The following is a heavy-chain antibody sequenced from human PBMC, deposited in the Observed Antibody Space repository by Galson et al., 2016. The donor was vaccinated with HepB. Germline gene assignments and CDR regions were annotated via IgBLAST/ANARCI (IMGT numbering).Heavy chain of an antibody. CDR1: GYIFTSHW. Sequence: SVKVSCKASGYIFTSHWMHWVRQAPGQGLEWMGIINPSGGSTSYAQKFQDRVTLTRDTSTSTVYMELISLRAEDTAVYYCAAGAGRVEDYWGQGTLVTVSS. CDR3: AAGAGRVEDY. CDR2: INPSGGST. J-gene: IGHJ4*02. V-gene: IGHV1-46*01. D-gene: IGHD5-24*01.